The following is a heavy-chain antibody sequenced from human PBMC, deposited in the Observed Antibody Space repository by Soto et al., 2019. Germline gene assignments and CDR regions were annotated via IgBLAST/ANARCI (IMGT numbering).Heavy chain of an antibody. CDR3: AKLWFGEPDYYMDV. J-gene: IGHJ6*03. CDR1: GFTFSSYG. D-gene: IGHD3-10*01. CDR2: ISYDGSNK. Sequence: PGGSLRLSCAASGFTFSSYGMHWVRQAPGRGLEWVAVISYDGSNKYYADSVKGRFTVSRDNSKNTLYLQMNSLRPEDTAVYYCAKLWFGEPDYYMDVWGEGTTVTVSS. V-gene: IGHV3-30*18.